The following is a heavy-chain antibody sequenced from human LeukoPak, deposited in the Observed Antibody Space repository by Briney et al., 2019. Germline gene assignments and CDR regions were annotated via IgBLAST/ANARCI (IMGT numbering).Heavy chain of an antibody. D-gene: IGHD3-3*01. Sequence: ASVKVSCKASGYTFTSYGISWVRQAPGQGLERMGWISAYNGNTNYAQKLQGRVTMTTDTSTSTAYMELRSLRSDDTAVYYCASYPGSGLRFVFNYWGQGTLVTVSS. V-gene: IGHV1-18*01. CDR3: ASYPGSGLRFVFNY. J-gene: IGHJ4*02. CDR2: ISAYNGNT. CDR1: GYTFTSYG.